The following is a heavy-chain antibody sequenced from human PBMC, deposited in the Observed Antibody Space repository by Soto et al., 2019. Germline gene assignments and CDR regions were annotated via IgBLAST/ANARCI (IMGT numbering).Heavy chain of an antibody. CDR2: IYSSGYT. D-gene: IGHD3-10*01. CDR1: GGSISGYY. CDR3: ARVGFSIKTRWFDP. Sequence: QVQLQESGPGLVKPSDTLSLTCTVSGGSISGYYWGWIRQPPGKGLEWIGDIYSSGYTTYNPSLKSRVTISVDTPKKQFYQKVTSVPAADTAVYFCARVGFSIKTRWFDPWGQGTLVTVSS. J-gene: IGHJ5*02. V-gene: IGHV4-59*07.